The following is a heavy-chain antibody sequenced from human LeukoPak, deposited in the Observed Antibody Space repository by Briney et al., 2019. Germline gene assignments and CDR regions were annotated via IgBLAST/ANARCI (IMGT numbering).Heavy chain of an antibody. J-gene: IGHJ6*04. CDR1: GFTFSSYS. CDR2: ISSSRSYI. CDR3: ARLSTGVSEGMDV. V-gene: IGHV3-21*01. D-gene: IGHD7-27*01. Sequence: TGGSLTLSCAASGFTFSSYSLNWVRPPAGKGLEWVASISSSRSYIYHPPSVQGRCPITRDNPKNSLYLQMNSLRAEDTAVYYCARLSTGVSEGMDVWGKGPTVTVPS.